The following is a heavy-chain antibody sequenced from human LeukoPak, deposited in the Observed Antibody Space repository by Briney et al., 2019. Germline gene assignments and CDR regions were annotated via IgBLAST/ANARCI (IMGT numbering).Heavy chain of an antibody. CDR3: ARRMWFGELYYSDY. J-gene: IGHJ4*02. CDR1: GGSISSSSYY. V-gene: IGHV4-39*01. D-gene: IGHD3-10*01. CDR2: IYYSGST. Sequence: KPSETLSLTCTVSGGSISSSSYYWGWIRQPPGKGLEWIGSIYYSGSTYYNPSLKSRVTISVDTSKNQFSLKLSSVTAADTAVYPCARRMWFGELYYSDYWGQGTLVTVSS.